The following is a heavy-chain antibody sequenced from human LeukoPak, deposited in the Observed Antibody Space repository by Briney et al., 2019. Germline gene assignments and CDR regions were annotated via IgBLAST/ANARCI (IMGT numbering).Heavy chain of an antibody. CDR3: ARGRDSSGYYTPIFDY. D-gene: IGHD3-22*01. CDR1: GYTFTGYY. CDR2: INPNSGGT. J-gene: IGHJ4*02. Sequence: ASVKVSCKASGYTFTGYYMHWVRQAPGQGLEWMGWINPNSGGTNYAQKFQGRVAMTRDTSISTAYMELSRLRSDDTAVYYCARGRDSSGYYTPIFDYWGQGTLVTVSS. V-gene: IGHV1-2*02.